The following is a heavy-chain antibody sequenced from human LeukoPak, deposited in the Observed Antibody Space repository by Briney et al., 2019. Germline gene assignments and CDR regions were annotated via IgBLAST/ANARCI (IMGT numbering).Heavy chain of an antibody. Sequence: GGSLRLSCAASGFTFSSYAMHWVRQAPGKGLEWVAVISYDGSNKYYADSVKGRLTISRDNSKNTLYLQMNSLRAEDTAVYYCARGPHYYDSSGCTPSGYWGQGTLVTVSS. CDR3: ARGPHYYDSSGCTPSGY. V-gene: IGHV3-30-3*01. CDR1: GFTFSSYA. J-gene: IGHJ4*02. D-gene: IGHD3-22*01. CDR2: ISYDGSNK.